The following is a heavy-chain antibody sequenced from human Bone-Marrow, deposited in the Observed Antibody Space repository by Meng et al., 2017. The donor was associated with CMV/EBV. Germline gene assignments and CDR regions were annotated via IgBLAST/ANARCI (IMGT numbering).Heavy chain of an antibody. Sequence: GESLKISCAASGFPFSSYDMSWVRQASGKGLEWVSYISDTPYYADSVKGRFTMSRDNSKNTLYLQMNSLRVEDTAVYYCAQGFLPMKYLRGQGTLVTVSS. J-gene: IGHJ4*02. D-gene: IGHD2-2*01. CDR1: GFPFSSYD. V-gene: IGHV3-23*01. CDR3: AQGFLPMKYL. CDR2: ISDTP.